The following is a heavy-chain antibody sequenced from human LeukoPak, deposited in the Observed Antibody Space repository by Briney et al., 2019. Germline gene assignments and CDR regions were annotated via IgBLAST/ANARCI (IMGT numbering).Heavy chain of an antibody. V-gene: IGHV3-53*01. J-gene: IGHJ4*02. D-gene: IGHD6-13*01. Sequence: GGSLRLSCAASGLTVSSNYMNWVRQAPGKGLEWVSVIHSGGSTYYADSVKGRFTISRDNSKNTLYLQMTSLRADDTAIYYCERGQQPFDFWGQGTLVTVSS. CDR3: ERGQQPFDF. CDR1: GLTVSSNY. CDR2: IHSGGST.